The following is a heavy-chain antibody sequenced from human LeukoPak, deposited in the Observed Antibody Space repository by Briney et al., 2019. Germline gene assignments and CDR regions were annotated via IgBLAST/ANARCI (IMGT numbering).Heavy chain of an antibody. CDR2: ISAYNGNT. J-gene: IGHJ5*02. D-gene: IGHD3-3*01. CDR3: ARGEVTIFGVVISWFDP. CDR1: GYTFTSYG. V-gene: IGHV1-18*01. Sequence: ASVKVSCKASGYTFTSYGISWVRQAPGQGLEWMGWISAYNGNTNYAQKLQGRVTMTTDTSTSTAYMELRSLRSDDTAVYYCARGEVTIFGVVISWFDPWGQGTLVTVSS.